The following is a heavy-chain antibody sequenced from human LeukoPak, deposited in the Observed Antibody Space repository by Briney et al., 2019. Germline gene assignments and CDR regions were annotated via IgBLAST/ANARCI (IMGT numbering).Heavy chain of an antibody. Sequence: SETLSLTCTVSGGSISSYYWSWIRQPPGKGLEWIGYIYYSGSTNYNPSLKSRVTISVDTSKNQFSLKLSSVTAADTAVYYCARQYRYGDYVYFDYWGQRTLVTVSS. CDR3: ARQYRYGDYVYFDY. CDR2: IYYSGST. J-gene: IGHJ4*02. CDR1: GGSISSYY. D-gene: IGHD4-17*01. V-gene: IGHV4-59*08.